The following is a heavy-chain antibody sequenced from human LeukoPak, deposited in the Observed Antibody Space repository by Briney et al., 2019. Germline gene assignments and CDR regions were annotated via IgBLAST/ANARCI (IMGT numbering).Heavy chain of an antibody. CDR1: GGSISSGDYY. D-gene: IGHD3-9*01. V-gene: IGHV4-30-4*08. Sequence: PSETLSLTCTVSGGSISSGDYYWSWIRQPPGNGLEWIGYIYYSGSTYYNPSLKSRVTISVDTSKNQFSLKLSSVTAADTAVYYCARDRYDILTGYLGYMDVWGKGTTVTVSS. CDR2: IYYSGST. CDR3: ARDRYDILTGYLGYMDV. J-gene: IGHJ6*03.